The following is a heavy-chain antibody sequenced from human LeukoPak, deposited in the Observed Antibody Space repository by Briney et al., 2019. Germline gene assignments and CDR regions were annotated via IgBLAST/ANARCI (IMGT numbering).Heavy chain of an antibody. J-gene: IGHJ6*03. V-gene: IGHV3-48*04. Sequence: GGSLRLSCAASGFTFSSHNMNWVRQAPGKGLEWVSYISSSSSTIYYADSVKGRFTISRDNAKNSLYLQMNSLRAEDTAVYYCARGPYYYYMDVWGKGTTVTVSS. CDR3: ARGPYYYYMDV. CDR2: ISSSSSTI. CDR1: GFTFSSHN.